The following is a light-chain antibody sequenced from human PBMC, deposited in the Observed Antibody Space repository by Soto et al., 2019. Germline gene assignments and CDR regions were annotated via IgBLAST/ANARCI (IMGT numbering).Light chain of an antibody. Sequence: QSVLTQPPSASGTPGQRVTISCSGSSSHIGSNYVYWYQQLPGTAPKLLIYRNNQRPSGVPDRLSGSKSGTSASLAISGLRSEDEADYYGTAWEDRLSGLVVFGGGTKLTLL. V-gene: IGLV1-47*01. CDR1: SSHIGSNY. J-gene: IGLJ2*01. CDR3: TAWEDRLSGLVV. CDR2: RNN.